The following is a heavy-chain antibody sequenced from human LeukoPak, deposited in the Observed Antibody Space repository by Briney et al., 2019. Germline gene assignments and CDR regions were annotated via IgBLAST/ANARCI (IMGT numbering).Heavy chain of an antibody. Sequence: SQTLSLTCTVSGGSISSGANYWSWIRQPPGRGLEWIGYISHSESAYYSPSLESRITISVDRSKNQFSLKLKSVTAADTAIYYCARDGGTTSSPSHDTFAIWGQGTMVAVSS. D-gene: IGHD4-11*01. V-gene: IGHV4-30-2*01. CDR3: ARDGGTTSSPSHDTFAI. CDR2: ISHSESA. J-gene: IGHJ3*02. CDR1: GGSISSGANY.